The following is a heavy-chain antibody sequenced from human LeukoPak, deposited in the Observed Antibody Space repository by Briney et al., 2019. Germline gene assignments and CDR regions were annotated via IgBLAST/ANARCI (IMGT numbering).Heavy chain of an antibody. D-gene: IGHD3-10*01. CDR1: GFTFSSYI. CDR2: ISGSNNYL. CDR3: TRASFGVGGSRYFDY. V-gene: IGHV3-21*01. J-gene: IGHJ4*02. Sequence: GGSLGLSRAASGFTFSSYIMNWVRQAPGKGLEWVSSISGSNNYLYYADSVRGRFTISRDNAKNSLYLQMNSLRAEDTAVYYCTRASFGVGGSRYFDYWGQGILVTVSS.